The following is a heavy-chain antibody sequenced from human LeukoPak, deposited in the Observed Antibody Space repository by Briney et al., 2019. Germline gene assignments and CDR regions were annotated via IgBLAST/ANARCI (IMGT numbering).Heavy chain of an antibody. CDR3: ATQEIKYYYGSGSYYGGY. Sequence: ASVKVSCKASGYTFTSYGISWVRQAPGQGLEWMGWISAYNGNTNYAQKFQGRVTMTRNTSISTAYMELSSLRSEDTAVYYCATQEIKYYYGSGSYYGGYWGQGTLVTVSS. V-gene: IGHV1-18*01. D-gene: IGHD3-10*01. CDR2: ISAYNGNT. J-gene: IGHJ4*02. CDR1: GYTFTSYG.